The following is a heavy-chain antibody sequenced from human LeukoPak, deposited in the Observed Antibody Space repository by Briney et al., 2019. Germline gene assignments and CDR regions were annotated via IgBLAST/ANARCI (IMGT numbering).Heavy chain of an antibody. CDR2: IYYSGST. J-gene: IGHJ5*02. D-gene: IGHD2-2*01. CDR3: ARHAGGGYCSSTSCPNTWFDP. Sequence: SETLSLTCTVSGGSISSSIYYWGWIRQPPGKGLEWIGSIYYSGSTYYNPSLKSRVTISVDTSKNQFSLKLSSVTAADTAVYYCARHAGGGYCSSTSCPNTWFDPWGQGTLVTVSS. CDR1: GGSISSSIYY. V-gene: IGHV4-39*01.